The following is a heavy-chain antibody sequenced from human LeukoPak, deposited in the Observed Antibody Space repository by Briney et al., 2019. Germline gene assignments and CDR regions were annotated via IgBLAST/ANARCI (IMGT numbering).Heavy chain of an antibody. Sequence: GGSLRLSCAASGFTFSSYSMNWVRQAPGKGLEWVSSISSSSSYIYYADSVKGRFTISRDNAKNSLYLQMNSLRAEDTAVYYCARAVGCSSTSCRPPYYYYMDVWGKGTTVIVSS. CDR3: ARAVGCSSTSCRPPYYYYMDV. D-gene: IGHD2-2*01. CDR1: GFTFSSYS. J-gene: IGHJ6*03. V-gene: IGHV3-21*01. CDR2: ISSSSSYI.